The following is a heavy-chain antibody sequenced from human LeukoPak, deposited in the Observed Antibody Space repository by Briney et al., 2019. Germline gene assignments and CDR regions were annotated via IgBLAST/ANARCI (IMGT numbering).Heavy chain of an antibody. CDR2: IYYSGST. CDR1: GGSISSYY. CDR3: ARGDDRLHLGYFDY. V-gene: IGHV4-59*01. Sequence: SETLSLTCTVSGGSISSYYWSWIRQPPGKGLEWIGYIYYSGSTNYNPSLKSRVTISVDTSKNQFSLKLSSVTAADTAVYYCARGDDRLHLGYFDYWGQGTLVTASS. D-gene: IGHD4-11*01. J-gene: IGHJ4*02.